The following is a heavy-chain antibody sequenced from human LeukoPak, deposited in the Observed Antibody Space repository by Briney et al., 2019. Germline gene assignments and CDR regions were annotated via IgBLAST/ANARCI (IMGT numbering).Heavy chain of an antibody. Sequence: PSETLSLTCTVSGGSISSYYCSWIRQPAGKGLEWIGRIYTSGSTNYNPSLKSRVTMSVDTSKNQFSLKLSSVTAADTAVYYCARGGGGYSYGDYFDYWGQRTMVTVSS. CDR2: IYTSGST. CDR3: ARGGGGYSYGDYFDY. CDR1: GGSISSYY. V-gene: IGHV4-4*07. J-gene: IGHJ4*02. D-gene: IGHD5-18*01.